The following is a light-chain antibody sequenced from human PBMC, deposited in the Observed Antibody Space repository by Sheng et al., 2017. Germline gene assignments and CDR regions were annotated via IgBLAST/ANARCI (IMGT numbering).Light chain of an antibody. Sequence: QSVLTQPPSASGTPGQRVTISCSGSSSNIGSNTVNWYQQLPGTAPKLLIYNSNHRPSGVPDRFSGSRSGTSASLAITGLQSEDEAAYYCQSYDSSLSNCVFGGGTKLTVL. CDR1: SSNIGSNT. CDR3: QSYDSSLSNCV. V-gene: IGLV1-44*01. CDR2: NSN. J-gene: IGLJ3*02.